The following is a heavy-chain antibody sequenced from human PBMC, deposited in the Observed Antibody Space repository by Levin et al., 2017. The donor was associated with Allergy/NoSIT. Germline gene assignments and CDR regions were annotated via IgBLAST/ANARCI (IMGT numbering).Heavy chain of an antibody. CDR1: GVTFSHAW. CDR3: TTDVPYTYGAIDS. J-gene: IGHJ4*02. Sequence: GESLKISCAASGVTFSHAWMTWVRQAPGKGLEWVGLIKNRFDGGTTDYAALVKGRFTIPRDDSKNMLYLQMTSLQTEDTGIYYCTTDVPYTYGAIDSWGQGTLVTVSS. V-gene: IGHV3-15*01. D-gene: IGHD4/OR15-4a*01. CDR2: IKNRFDGGTT.